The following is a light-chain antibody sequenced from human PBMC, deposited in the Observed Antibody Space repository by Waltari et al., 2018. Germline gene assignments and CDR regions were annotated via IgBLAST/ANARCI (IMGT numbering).Light chain of an antibody. J-gene: IGLJ3*02. Sequence: QTVVTQEPSFSVSPGGTVTLTCSFRSASVPTSYYSSWYQQTPGQAPRTLIYNTNTRSSGVPDRFSGSILGNKAALTITGAQAEDESDYYCVLYMGSGASVFGGGTKLTVL. CDR3: VLYMGSGASV. CDR2: NTN. V-gene: IGLV8-61*01. CDR1: SASVPTSYY.